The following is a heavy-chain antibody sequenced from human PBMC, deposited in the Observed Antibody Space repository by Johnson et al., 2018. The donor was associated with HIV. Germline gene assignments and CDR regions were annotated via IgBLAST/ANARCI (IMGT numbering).Heavy chain of an antibody. Sequence: QVQLVESGGGVVQPGRSLRLSCAASGFTFSSYGMHCVRQAPGKGLEWVSFISYDGSNKYYADSVRGRFTISRDNSKNTLYLQMNSLRAEDTAVYYCAKLQHSYGYAAFDIWGHGTMVTVSS. V-gene: IGHV3-30*18. CDR1: GFTFSSYG. CDR2: ISYDGSNK. D-gene: IGHD5-18*01. J-gene: IGHJ3*02. CDR3: AKLQHSYGYAAFDI.